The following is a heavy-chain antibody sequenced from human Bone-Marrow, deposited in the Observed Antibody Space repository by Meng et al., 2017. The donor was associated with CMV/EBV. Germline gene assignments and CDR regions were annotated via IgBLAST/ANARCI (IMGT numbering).Heavy chain of an antibody. Sequence: GSLRLSCAVSGGSVTTNNHYWNWIRQSPGKGLEWIGFIHHTGNTMQNPSLDSRVAMSVDASNNQVSLRLRSVTTADTAIYFCARGGSTGWYYYYGVDVWGQGTTVTVSS. D-gene: IGHD6-19*01. CDR3: ARGGSTGWYYYYGVDV. J-gene: IGHJ6*02. CDR1: GGSVTTNNHY. V-gene: IGHV4-61*01. CDR2: IHHTGNT.